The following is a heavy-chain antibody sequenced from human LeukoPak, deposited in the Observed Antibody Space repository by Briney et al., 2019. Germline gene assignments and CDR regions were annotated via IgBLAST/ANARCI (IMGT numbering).Heavy chain of an antibody. Sequence: GGALSLSCAASVFIFSNYAMSGVRQAPGRGREWVAGISGSGCDTFYADSVNGMITIYRDNAKNPLSLQINSLRDEDMAVYYCVNVYYYGSGCFESRHFDYWSRGNGVTVSS. CDR2: ISGSGCDT. J-gene: IGHJ4*02. CDR1: VFIFSNYA. D-gene: IGHD3-10*01. V-gene: IGHV3-23*01. CDR3: VNVYYYGSGCFESRHFDY.